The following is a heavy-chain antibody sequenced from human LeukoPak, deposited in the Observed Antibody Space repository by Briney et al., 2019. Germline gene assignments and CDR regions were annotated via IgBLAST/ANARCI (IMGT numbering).Heavy chain of an antibody. CDR1: GFTFGDYG. D-gene: IGHD3-10*01. CDR2: IRSKAYGGTT. V-gene: IGHV3-49*04. Sequence: GGSLRLSCTASGFTFGDYGLSWVRQAPGKGLEWVGFIRSKAYGGTTEYAASVKGRFTISRDDSKGIAYLQMNSLKIEDTAVYYCTGSFGELTFFDYWGQGTLVTVSS. CDR3: TGSFGELTFFDY. J-gene: IGHJ4*02.